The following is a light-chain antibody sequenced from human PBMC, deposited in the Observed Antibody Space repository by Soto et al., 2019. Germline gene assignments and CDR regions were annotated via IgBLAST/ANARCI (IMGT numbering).Light chain of an antibody. Sequence: EIVLTQSPGTLSLSPGERATLSCRASQSVSSDLAWYQQTPGQAPRLLIYGASSRATGIPDRFSGSGSGTDFTLTISRLEPEDFAVYYCQQYGHSPPVTFGQGTRLEIK. J-gene: IGKJ5*01. CDR3: QQYGHSPPVT. CDR1: QSVSSD. CDR2: GAS. V-gene: IGKV3-20*01.